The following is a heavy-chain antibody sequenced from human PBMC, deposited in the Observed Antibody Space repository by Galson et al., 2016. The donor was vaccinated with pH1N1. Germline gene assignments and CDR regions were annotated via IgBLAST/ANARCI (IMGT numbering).Heavy chain of an antibody. CDR1: GYSFSNYY. CDR3: AKDRKNYDSSGYYTYYYYGLDV. D-gene: IGHD3-22*01. Sequence: SVKVSCKASGYSFSNYYIHWVRQAPGQGLEWMGWINPNSGGTKYAQKFQGRVTMIRDASTTTGYMELRRLTSADTAVYYYAKDRKNYDSSGYYTYYYYGLDVWGQGTTVIVSS. J-gene: IGHJ6*02. CDR2: INPNSGGT. V-gene: IGHV1-2*02.